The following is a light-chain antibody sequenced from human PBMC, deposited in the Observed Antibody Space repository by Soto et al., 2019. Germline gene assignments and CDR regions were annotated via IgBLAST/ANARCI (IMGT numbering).Light chain of an antibody. J-gene: IGLJ3*02. CDR1: SSNIGSNY. V-gene: IGLV1-47*02. Sequence: QSVLTQPPSASGTPGQRVTISCSGSSSNIGSNYVYWYQKLPGTAPKLLIYTNDQRPSGVPDRFSGSKSGTSASLAISGLRSEDEADYYCAAWDDSLRGWVFGGGTQLTVL. CDR3: AAWDDSLRGWV. CDR2: TND.